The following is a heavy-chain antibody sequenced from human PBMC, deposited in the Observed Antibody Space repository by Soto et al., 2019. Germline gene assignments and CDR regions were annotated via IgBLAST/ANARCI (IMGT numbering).Heavy chain of an antibody. D-gene: IGHD3-10*01. V-gene: IGHV1-69*13. Sequence: SVKVSCKASGGTFSRYAISWVRQAPGQGREWMGGIIPIFGTANYAQKFQGRVTITADESTSTAYMELSSLRSEDTAVYYCARHSMVRGVPSGYYYGIDVWGQGTTVPVS. CDR2: IIPIFGTA. CDR3: ARHSMVRGVPSGYYYGIDV. CDR1: GGTFSRYA. J-gene: IGHJ6*02.